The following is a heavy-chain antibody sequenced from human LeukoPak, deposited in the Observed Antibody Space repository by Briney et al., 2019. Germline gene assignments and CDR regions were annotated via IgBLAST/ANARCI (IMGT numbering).Heavy chain of an antibody. Sequence: GASVKVSCKASGYTFTSYGISWVRQAPGQGLEWMGWISAYNGNTNYAQKLQGRVTMTTDKSTSTAYMELSSLRSEDTAVYYCARAQGGVAALSGYFDYWGQGTLVTVSS. CDR3: ARAQGGVAALSGYFDY. CDR2: ISAYNGNT. CDR1: GYTFTSYG. D-gene: IGHD2-15*01. V-gene: IGHV1-18*01. J-gene: IGHJ4*02.